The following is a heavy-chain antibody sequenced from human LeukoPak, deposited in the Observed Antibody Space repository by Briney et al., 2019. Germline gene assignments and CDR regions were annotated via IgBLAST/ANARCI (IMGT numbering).Heavy chain of an antibody. CDR1: GGSISGYY. CDR2: IYYSGST. J-gene: IGHJ4*02. D-gene: IGHD3-22*01. Sequence: SETLSLTCTVSGGSISGYYWSWIRQPPGKGPEWIGYIYYSGSTNYNPSLKSRVTISVDTSKNQFSLKLSSVTAADTAVYYCARDVDSSGYYDYWGQGTLVTVSS. CDR3: ARDVDSSGYYDY. V-gene: IGHV4-59*01.